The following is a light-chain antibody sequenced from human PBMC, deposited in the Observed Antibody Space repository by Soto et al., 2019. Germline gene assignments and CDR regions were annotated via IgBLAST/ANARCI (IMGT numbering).Light chain of an antibody. CDR2: GAS. Sequence: EIVMTQSPATLSVSPGERATLSCRASQSVAGNLAWYQQKPGQAPRLLIYGASTRATGIPARFSGSGYGTEFTLTISSLQSEDFAVYYCQQYNDWSPITFGQGTRLEIK. CDR1: QSVAGN. J-gene: IGKJ5*01. V-gene: IGKV3-15*01. CDR3: QQYNDWSPIT.